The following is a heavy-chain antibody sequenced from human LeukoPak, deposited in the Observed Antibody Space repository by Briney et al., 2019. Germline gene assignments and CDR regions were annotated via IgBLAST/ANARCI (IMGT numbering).Heavy chain of an antibody. CDR2: IDNGGSDT. CDR1: GFTFSNYW. J-gene: IGHJ3*02. CDR3: ARKLPGDDHAFDI. V-gene: IGHV3-74*01. D-gene: IGHD1-26*01. Sequence: GGSLRLSCAASGFTFSNYWMHWVRQAPGKGLVWVSRIDNGGSDTSHADSVKGRFTISRDNAKNTLYLQMNSLRAEDTAVYYCARKLPGDDHAFDIWGQGTMVTVSS.